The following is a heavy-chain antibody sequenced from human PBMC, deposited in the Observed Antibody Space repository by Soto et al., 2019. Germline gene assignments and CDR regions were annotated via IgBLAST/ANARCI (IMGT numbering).Heavy chain of an antibody. CDR2: IYYSGST. D-gene: IGHD7-27*01. CDR3: ASPGRDWGALHY. J-gene: IGHJ4*02. CDR1: NDSISTYY. V-gene: IGHV4-59*08. Sequence: QVQLQESGPGLVKPSETLSLTCTVSNDSISTYYWTWIRQPPGKGLEWIGFIYYSGSTNYNPSLQSRVTISVDTSKNQFSLKMNSVTAADTAVYYCASPGRDWGALHYWGQGTLVTVS.